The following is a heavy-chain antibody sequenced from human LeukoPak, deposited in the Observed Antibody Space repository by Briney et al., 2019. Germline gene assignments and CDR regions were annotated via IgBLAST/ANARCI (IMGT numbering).Heavy chain of an antibody. CDR3: ARGGYDILTGYYRG. Sequence: ASVKVSCKASGCTFISYAISWVRQAPGQGLEWMGGIIPIFGTANYAQKFQGRVTITADKSTSTAYMELSRLRSEDTAVYYCARGGYDILTGYYRGWGQGTLVTVSS. CDR1: GCTFISYA. CDR2: IIPIFGTA. V-gene: IGHV1-69*06. D-gene: IGHD3-9*01. J-gene: IGHJ4*02.